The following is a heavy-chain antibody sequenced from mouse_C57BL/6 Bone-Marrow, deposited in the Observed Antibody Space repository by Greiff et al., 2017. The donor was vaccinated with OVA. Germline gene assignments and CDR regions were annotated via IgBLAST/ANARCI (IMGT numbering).Heavy chain of an antibody. CDR2: IYPGGGDT. CDR3: ARGDFYFDV. V-gene: IGHV1-82*01. Sequence: VQLQQSGPELVKPGASVKISCKASGYAFSSSWMNWVKQRPGKGLEWIGRIYPGGGDTNYNGKFKGKATLTADKSSSTAYMQLSSLTSEDSAVYFCARGDFYFDVWGTGTTVTVSS. CDR1: GYAFSSSW. J-gene: IGHJ1*03.